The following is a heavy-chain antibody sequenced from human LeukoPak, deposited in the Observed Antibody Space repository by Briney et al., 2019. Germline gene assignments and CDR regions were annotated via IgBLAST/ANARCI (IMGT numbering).Heavy chain of an antibody. V-gene: IGHV3-30*18. CDR2: ISYNGSNT. J-gene: IGHJ4*02. D-gene: IGHD3-10*01. CDR1: GFTFRTYG. Sequence: GGSLRLSCAASGFTFRTYGMHWVRQAPGKGLEWVAFISYNGSNTYFGDSVKGRFTISRDNSKNTLYLQMNSLRAEDTAVYYCAKDSGKRYGSGSSRLGIDYWGQGTLVTVSS. CDR3: AKDSGKRYGSGSSRLGIDY.